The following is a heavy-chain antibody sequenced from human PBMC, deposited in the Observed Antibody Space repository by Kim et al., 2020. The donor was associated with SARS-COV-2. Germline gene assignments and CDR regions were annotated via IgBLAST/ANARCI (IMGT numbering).Heavy chain of an antibody. Sequence: ESLKISCKGSGYSFTSYWISWVRQMPGKGLEWMGRIDPSDSYTNYSPSFQGHVTISADKSISTAYLQWSSLKASDTAMYYCARLAGTYNWFDPWGQGTLVTVSS. CDR1: GYSFTSYW. V-gene: IGHV5-10-1*01. D-gene: IGHD1-7*01. CDR3: ARLAGTYNWFDP. CDR2: IDPSDSYT. J-gene: IGHJ5*02.